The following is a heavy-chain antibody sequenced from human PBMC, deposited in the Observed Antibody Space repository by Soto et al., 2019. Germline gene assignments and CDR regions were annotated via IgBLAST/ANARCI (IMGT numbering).Heavy chain of an antibody. J-gene: IGHJ6*02. CDR1: GFTFSSYS. CDR3: ARDRLRYNWNDFPYYYYGMDV. CDR2: ISYDGSNK. D-gene: IGHD1-1*01. V-gene: IGHV3-30*03. Sequence: SLRLSCAASGFTFSSYSMNWVRQAPGKGLEWVAVISYDGSNKYYADSVKGRFTISRDNSKNTLYLQMNSLRAEDTAVYYCARDRLRYNWNDFPYYYYGMDVWGQGTTVTVSS.